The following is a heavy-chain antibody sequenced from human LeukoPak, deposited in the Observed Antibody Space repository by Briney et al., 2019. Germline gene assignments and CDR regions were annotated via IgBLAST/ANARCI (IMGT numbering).Heavy chain of an antibody. D-gene: IGHD6-13*01. J-gene: IGHJ5*02. CDR1: GGSFSGYY. Sequence: SETLSLTCAVYGGSFSGYYWRWIRQPPGKGLERIGEINHSGSTNYNPSLKSRVTISVDTSKNQFSLKLSSVTAADTAVYYCARYDSSSFNWFDPWGQGTLVTVSS. CDR3: ARYDSSSFNWFDP. V-gene: IGHV4-34*01. CDR2: INHSGST.